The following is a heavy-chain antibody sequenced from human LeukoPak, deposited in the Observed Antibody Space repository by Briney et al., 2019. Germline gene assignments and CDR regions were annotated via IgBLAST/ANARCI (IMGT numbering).Heavy chain of an antibody. CDR2: IYHSGST. D-gene: IGHD6-19*01. J-gene: IGHJ3*02. V-gene: IGHV4-39*07. CDR1: GGSISSGSYY. CDR3: ARCSAVAGDDDAFDI. Sequence: SQTLSLTCTVSGGSISSGSYYWSWIRQPPGKGLEWIGSIYHSGSTYYNPSLKSRVTISVDTSKNQFSLKLSSVTAADTAVYYCARCSAVAGDDDAFDIWGQGTMVTVSS.